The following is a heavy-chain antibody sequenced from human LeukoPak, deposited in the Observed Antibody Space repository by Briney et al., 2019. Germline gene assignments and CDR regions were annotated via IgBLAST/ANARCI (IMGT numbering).Heavy chain of an antibody. J-gene: IGHJ4*02. D-gene: IGHD1-26*01. CDR1: GYTFTSYG. CDR2: ISAYNGNT. V-gene: IGHV1-18*01. Sequence: ASVKVSCKASGYTFTSYGISWVRQAPGQGLEWMGWISAYNGNTNYAQKLQGRVTMTTDTSTSTAYMELRSLRSDDTAVYYCARDRGVGSYGPSCPDYWGQGTLVTVSS. CDR3: ARDRGVGSYGPSCPDY.